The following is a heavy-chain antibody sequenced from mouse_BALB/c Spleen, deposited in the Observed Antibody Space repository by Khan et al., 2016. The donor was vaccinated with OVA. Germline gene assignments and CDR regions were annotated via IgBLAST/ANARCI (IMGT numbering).Heavy chain of an antibody. Sequence: IQLVQSGPELVKPGTSVKISCKASGYSFTGYFMNWVMQSHGKSLEWIGRINPHIGETFYNQKFKGKATLTVDDSSRTAHMELRSLASEDSAVYYCARKNGSDFDYWGQGTTLTVSS. V-gene: IGHV1-20*02. D-gene: IGHD1-1*01. CDR3: ARKNGSDFDY. J-gene: IGHJ2*01. CDR1: GYSFTGYF. CDR2: INPHIGET.